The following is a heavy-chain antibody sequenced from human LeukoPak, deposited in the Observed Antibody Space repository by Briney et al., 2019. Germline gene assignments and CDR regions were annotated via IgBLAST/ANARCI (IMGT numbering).Heavy chain of an antibody. D-gene: IGHD2-2*02. J-gene: IGHJ5*02. CDR1: GGSISSYY. Sequence: PSETLSLTCTVSGGSISSYYWSWIRQPPGKGLEWIGYIYYSGSTNYNPSLKSRVTISVDTSMNQFSLKLSSVTAADTAVYYCARGVYCSSTSCYKIDPWGQGTLVTVSS. CDR3: ARGVYCSSTSCYKIDP. V-gene: IGHV4-59*01. CDR2: IYYSGST.